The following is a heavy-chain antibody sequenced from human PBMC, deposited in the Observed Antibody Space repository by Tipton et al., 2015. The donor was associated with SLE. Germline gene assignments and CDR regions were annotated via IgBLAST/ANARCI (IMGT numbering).Heavy chain of an antibody. D-gene: IGHD2-21*02. J-gene: IGHJ6*02. V-gene: IGHV4-39*07. CDR2: VYYTGST. Sequence: TLSLTCTVSGGSISGSFYYWGWIRQPPGKGLEWIVSVYYTGSTYNNPSLKSRVSVSVDTSKTQFSLKLSSVTAPDTAVYYCARGMVTWRGAIIGVDVWGQGTTVNVSS. CDR3: ARGMVTWRGAIIGVDV. CDR1: GGSISGSFYY.